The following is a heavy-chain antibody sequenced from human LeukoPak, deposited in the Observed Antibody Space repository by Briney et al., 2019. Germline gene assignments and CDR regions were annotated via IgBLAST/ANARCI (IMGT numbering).Heavy chain of an antibody. V-gene: IGHV4-39*07. CDR2: IYYSGST. D-gene: IGHD3-10*01. CDR1: TGSISSSSYY. CDR3: AWLMVRGIDI. Sequence: SETVSFTCTVSTGSISSSSYYWGWIRQPPGKGLEWIGSIYYSGSTYYNQSLNSRVTISVDTSTNQFSMNLRSVTAADKAVYNCAWLMVRGIDIWGQGTVVSVSS. J-gene: IGHJ3*02.